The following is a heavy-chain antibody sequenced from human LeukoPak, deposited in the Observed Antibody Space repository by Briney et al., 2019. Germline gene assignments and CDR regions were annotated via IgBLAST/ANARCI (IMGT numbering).Heavy chain of an antibody. V-gene: IGHV3-23*01. Sequence: GGSLRLSCAASGFTFSSYAMSWVRQAPGKGLEWVSAISGSGGSTYYADSVKGRFTISRDNSKNTLYLPMNSLRAEDTAVYYCAKDLRFGELFEFDYWGQGTLVTVSS. CDR2: ISGSGGST. CDR3: AKDLRFGELFEFDY. CDR1: GFTFSSYA. D-gene: IGHD3-10*01. J-gene: IGHJ4*02.